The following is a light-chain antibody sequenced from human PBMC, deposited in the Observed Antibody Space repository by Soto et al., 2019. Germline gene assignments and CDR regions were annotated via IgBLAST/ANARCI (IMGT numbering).Light chain of an antibody. CDR3: AAWDDSLNGVL. Sequence: QSALTQSPSASGTPGQRVTISCSGRTSNIGSNFVYWYQQVPGTAPKLLVYRNNQRPSGVPGRFSGSKSGTSASLAISGLRSEDEADYYCAAWDDSLNGVLFGGGTKLTVL. CDR1: TSNIGSNF. CDR2: RNN. J-gene: IGLJ2*01. V-gene: IGLV1-47*01.